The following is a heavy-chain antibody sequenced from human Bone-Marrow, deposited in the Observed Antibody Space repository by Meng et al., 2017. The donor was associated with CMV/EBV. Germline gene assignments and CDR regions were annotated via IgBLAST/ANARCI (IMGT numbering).Heavy chain of an antibody. D-gene: IGHD3-3*01. J-gene: IGHJ3*02. CDR3: ARDYLEDFWSALDAFDI. V-gene: IGHV4-34*01. CDR2: INHSGST. Sequence: SETLSLTCAVYGGSFSGYYWSWIRQPPGKGLEWIGEINHSGSTNYNPSLKSRVTISVDTSKNQFSLKLSSVTAADTAVYYCARDYLEDFWSALDAFDIWGQGTIVTVSS. CDR1: GGSFSGYY.